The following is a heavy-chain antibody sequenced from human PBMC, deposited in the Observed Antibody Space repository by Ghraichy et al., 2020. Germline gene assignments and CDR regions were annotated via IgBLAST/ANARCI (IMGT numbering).Heavy chain of an antibody. CDR1: GGSVSSGSYY. CDR2: IYYSGST. J-gene: IGHJ4*02. D-gene: IGHD6-13*01. Sequence: GSLRLSCTVSGGSVSSGSYYWSWIRQPPGKGLEWIGYIYYSGSTNYNPFLKSRVTISVDTSKNQFSLKLSSVTAADTAVYYCARGAAAGRFDYWGQGTLVTVSS. V-gene: IGHV4-61*01. CDR3: ARGAAAGRFDY.